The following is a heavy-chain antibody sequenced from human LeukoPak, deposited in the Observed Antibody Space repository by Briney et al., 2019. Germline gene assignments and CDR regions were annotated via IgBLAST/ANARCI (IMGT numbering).Heavy chain of an antibody. Sequence: GGSLRLSCTASGFTFGDYAMSWVRQAPGKGLEWVGFVRSKAYGGTTEYAASVKGRFTTSRDDSKSIAYLQMNSLKTEDTAVYYCTRVDDILTGYHGDYWGQGTLVTVSS. J-gene: IGHJ4*02. CDR3: TRVDDILTGYHGDY. V-gene: IGHV3-49*04. D-gene: IGHD3-9*01. CDR2: VRSKAYGGTT. CDR1: GFTFGDYA.